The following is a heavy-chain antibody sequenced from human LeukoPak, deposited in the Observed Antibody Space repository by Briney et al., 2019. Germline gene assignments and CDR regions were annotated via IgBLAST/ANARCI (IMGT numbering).Heavy chain of an antibody. J-gene: IGHJ4*02. CDR1: GFTFSSSA. CDR3: AKSGYNRFDY. D-gene: IGHD5-24*01. V-gene: IGHV3-23*01. Sequence: PGGSLRLSCAASGFTFSSSAMSWVRQAPGKGLEWASSISGSGSGGSTYYADSVKGRFTISRDNSKNTLYLQLNSLRAEDTAVYYCAKSGYNRFDYWGQGTPVTVSS. CDR2: ISGSGSGGST.